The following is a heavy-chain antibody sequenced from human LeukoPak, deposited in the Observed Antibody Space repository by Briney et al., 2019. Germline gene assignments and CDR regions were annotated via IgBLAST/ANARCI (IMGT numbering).Heavy chain of an antibody. D-gene: IGHD1-26*01. CDR2: ISYDGSNK. Sequence: PGGSLRLSCAASGFTFSSYAMHWVRQAPGKGLEWVAVISYDGSNKYYADSVKGRFTISRDNAKNSLYLQMNSLRAEDTAVYYCARDSPHRYRYSGSYYGRWGQGTLVTVSS. CDR3: ARDSPHRYRYSGSYYGR. CDR1: GFTFSSYA. V-gene: IGHV3-30-3*01. J-gene: IGHJ4*02.